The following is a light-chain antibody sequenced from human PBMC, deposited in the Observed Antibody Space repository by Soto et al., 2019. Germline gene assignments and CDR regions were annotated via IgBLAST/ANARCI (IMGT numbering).Light chain of an antibody. CDR3: AAWDDSLNGVV. Sequence: QSVLTQPPSVSEAPRQRVTISCSGSSSNIGNNAVNWYQQFPRKAPKLLIYYDDLLPSGVSDRFSGSKSGTSASLAISGLHSEDEADYYCAAWDDSLNGVVFGGGTKLTVL. CDR1: SSNIGNNA. J-gene: IGLJ2*01. V-gene: IGLV1-36*01. CDR2: YDD.